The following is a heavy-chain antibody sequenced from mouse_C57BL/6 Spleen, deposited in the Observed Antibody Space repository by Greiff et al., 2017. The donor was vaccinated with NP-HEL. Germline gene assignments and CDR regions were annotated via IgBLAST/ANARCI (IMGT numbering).Heavy chain of an antibody. CDR2: ISSGGDYI. Sequence: EVKLMESGEGLVKPGGSLKLSCAASGFTFSSYAMSWVRQTPEKRLEWVAYISSGGDYIYYADTVKGRFTISRDNARNTLYLQMSSLKSEDTAMYYCTRGGTTVVDYWGQGTTLTVSS. CDR3: TRGGTTVVDY. V-gene: IGHV5-9-1*02. D-gene: IGHD1-1*01. J-gene: IGHJ2*01. CDR1: GFTFSSYA.